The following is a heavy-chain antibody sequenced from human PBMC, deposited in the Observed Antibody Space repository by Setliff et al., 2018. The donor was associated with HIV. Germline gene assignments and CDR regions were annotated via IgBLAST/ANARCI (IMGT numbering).Heavy chain of an antibody. V-gene: IGHV4-4*09. CDR1: GDSINKYY. D-gene: IGHD1-26*01. J-gene: IGHJ6*02. CDR2: IYISGST. CDR3: ARRSIVGSTRGYYYYALDV. Sequence: TSETLSLTCTVSGDSINKYYWSWIRQPPGKGLEWIGFIYISGSTMYNPSLKSRVTMSLDTSKNQVSLKLTSVTAADTAVYYCARRSIVGSTRGYYYYALDVWGQGTTVTV.